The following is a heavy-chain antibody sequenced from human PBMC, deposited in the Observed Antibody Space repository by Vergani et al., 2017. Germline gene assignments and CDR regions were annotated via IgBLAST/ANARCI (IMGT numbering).Heavy chain of an antibody. CDR2: IYSTGST. CDR3: ARVMYRDEASTGYRLEGMDI. D-gene: IGHD3-9*01. Sequence: QVQLEESGPGLVKPSETLSLTCTVSGGSFNTYYWSWIRQSPGKGLEWIGYIYSTGSTNYNPSLNSRVTMSVDTSKNQFSLKLRYVTAAVTSVYFCARVMYRDEASTGYRLEGMDIWGQGATVTISS. V-gene: IGHV4-59*13. CDR1: GGSFNTYY. J-gene: IGHJ6*02.